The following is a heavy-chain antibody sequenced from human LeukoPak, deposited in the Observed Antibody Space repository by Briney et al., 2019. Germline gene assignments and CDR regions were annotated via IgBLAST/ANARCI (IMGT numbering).Heavy chain of an antibody. V-gene: IGHV3-7*03. CDR3: ARDQYDTWSRRGNFDS. CDR1: GFTFGKYW. Sequence: GGSLRLSWVASGFTFGKYWMSWVRQAPGKGLEWVANIKLDGSEKNYVDSVKGRFTISRDNTKNSLYLQMNSLRVEDTAVFYCARDQYDTWSRRGNFDSWGQGTLVIVSS. D-gene: IGHD3-3*01. CDR2: IKLDGSEK. J-gene: IGHJ4*02.